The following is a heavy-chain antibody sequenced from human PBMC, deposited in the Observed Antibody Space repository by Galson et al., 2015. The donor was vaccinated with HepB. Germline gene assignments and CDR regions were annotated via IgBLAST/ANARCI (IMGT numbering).Heavy chain of an antibody. V-gene: IGHV3-11*06. CDR1: GFTFSDYY. J-gene: IGHJ4*02. D-gene: IGHD6-19*01. CDR2: ISSSFSGSST. CDR3: ARVRSVAGTIGFDN. Sequence: SLRLSCAASGFTFSDYYMSWIRQTPGKGLEWLSYISSSFSGSSTNYADSVLGRFTISRDNAKNSLFLQLNGLRAEDTAVYYCARVRSVAGTIGFDNWGQGTLVTVSS.